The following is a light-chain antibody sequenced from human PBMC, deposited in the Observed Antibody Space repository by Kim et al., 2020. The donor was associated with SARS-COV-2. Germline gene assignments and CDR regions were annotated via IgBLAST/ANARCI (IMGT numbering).Light chain of an antibody. CDR2: EDN. CDR3: QSYDSIVV. CDR1: SGSIASNY. J-gene: IGLJ2*01. Sequence: PGKTVTISCTRSSGSIASNYVQWYQQRPGSAPTTVIYEDNQRPSGVPDRFSGSIDSSSNSVSLTISGLKTEDEADYYCQSYDSIVVFGGGTQLTVL. V-gene: IGLV6-57*03.